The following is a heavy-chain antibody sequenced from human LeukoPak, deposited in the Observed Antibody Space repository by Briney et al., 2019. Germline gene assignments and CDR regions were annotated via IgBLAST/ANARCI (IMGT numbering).Heavy chain of an antibody. V-gene: IGHV3-21*01. CDR2: INNDGSYI. CDR1: GFIFSNSA. D-gene: IGHD2-15*01. Sequence: PGGSLRLSCAASGFIFSNSAMNWVRQAPGKGLEWVSSINNDGSYIYYAGSVKGRFTISRDNAKNSLYLRLNSLRVEDTAVYYCARDYTYSTGGTYYDRFDYWGQGTLVTVSS. CDR3: ARDYTYSTGGTYYDRFDY. J-gene: IGHJ4*02.